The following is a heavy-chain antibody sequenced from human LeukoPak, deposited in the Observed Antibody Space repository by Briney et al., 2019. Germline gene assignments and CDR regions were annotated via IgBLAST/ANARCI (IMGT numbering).Heavy chain of an antibody. V-gene: IGHV4-59*01. J-gene: IGHJ4*02. CDR1: GGSISSYY. CDR3: ARGSRELYYFDY. CDR2: IYYSGST. Sequence: PSETLSLTCTVSGGSISSYYWSWIRQPRGKGLEWIGYIYYSGSTKYNPSLKSRVTISVDASKTQFSLKLNSVTAADTAVYYCARGSRELYYFDYWGQGTLVTVSS. D-gene: IGHD1-7*01.